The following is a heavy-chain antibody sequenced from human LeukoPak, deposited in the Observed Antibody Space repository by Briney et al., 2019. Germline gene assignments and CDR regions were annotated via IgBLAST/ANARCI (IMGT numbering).Heavy chain of an antibody. CDR1: GFTFSSYS. Sequence: KTGGSLRLSCAASGFTFSSYSMNWVRQAPGKGLEWVSSISSSGSYIYYADSVKGRFTISRDNAKNSLYLQMNSLRAEDTAVYYCARATYYYDSSGYKPSYWYFDLWGRGTLVTVSS. V-gene: IGHV3-21*01. CDR3: ARATYYYDSSGYKPSYWYFDL. CDR2: ISSSGSYI. J-gene: IGHJ2*01. D-gene: IGHD3-22*01.